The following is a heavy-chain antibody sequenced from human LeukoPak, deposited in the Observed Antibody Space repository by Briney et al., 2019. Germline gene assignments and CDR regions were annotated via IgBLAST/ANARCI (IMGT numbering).Heavy chain of an antibody. D-gene: IGHD6-13*01. J-gene: IGHJ6*03. Sequence: PSETLSLTCTVSGGSISSSSYYWGWIRQPPGKGLEWIGSIYYSGSTYYNPSLKSRVTISVDTSKNQFSLKLSSVTAADTAVYYCARLYSSPARYYYYYMDVWGKGTTVTVSS. CDR3: ARLYSSPARYYYYYMDV. V-gene: IGHV4-39*07. CDR1: GGSISSSSYY. CDR2: IYYSGST.